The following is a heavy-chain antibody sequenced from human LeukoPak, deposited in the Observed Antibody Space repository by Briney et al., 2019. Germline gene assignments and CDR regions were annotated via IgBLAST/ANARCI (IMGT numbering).Heavy chain of an antibody. J-gene: IGHJ4*02. CDR3: ARLSTYTSSIDS. Sequence: WIGTIYYSGSTYYNPSLKSRVTISVDTSKNHFSLKLSSVTAADTTVYYCARLSTYTSSIDSWGQGTLVTVSS. CDR2: IYYSGST. V-gene: IGHV4-39*02. D-gene: IGHD2-2*01.